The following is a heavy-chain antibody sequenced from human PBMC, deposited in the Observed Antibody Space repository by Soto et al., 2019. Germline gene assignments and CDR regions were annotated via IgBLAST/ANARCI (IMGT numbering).Heavy chain of an antibody. Sequence: EVQLLESGGNLVQPGGSLRLSCAGSGFPFSTYAVSWVRQTPGKGLEWVSAISPTGGSTYYAASVRGRFTISRDNSKNTVFLQMSCLRAEDTAIYYCAKAKRGILPTTTGGLDYWGQGTVLSVSS. CDR1: GFPFSTYA. J-gene: IGHJ4*02. CDR3: AKAKRGILPTTTGGLDY. D-gene: IGHD4-4*01. V-gene: IGHV3-23*01. CDR2: ISPTGGST.